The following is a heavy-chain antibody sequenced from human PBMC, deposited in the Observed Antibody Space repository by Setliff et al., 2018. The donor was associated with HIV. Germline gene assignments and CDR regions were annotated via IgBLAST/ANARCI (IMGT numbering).Heavy chain of an antibody. D-gene: IGHD3-22*01. CDR1: GYTFTGYY. J-gene: IGHJ6*03. V-gene: IGHV1-2*02. CDR3: ARNPDTSGYLYYYYYMDV. Sequence: ASVKVSCKASGYTFTGYYMHWLRQAPGQGLEWIGWINPNGGGTNFAQKFQGRVTMTRDTSISTAYMELSRLRSDDTAVYYCARNPDTSGYLYYYYYMDVWGKGTTVTVSS. CDR2: INPNGGGT.